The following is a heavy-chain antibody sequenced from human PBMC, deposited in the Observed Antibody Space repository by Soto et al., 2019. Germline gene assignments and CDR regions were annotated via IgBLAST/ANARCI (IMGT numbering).Heavy chain of an antibody. Sequence: PSETLSLTCTVSGGSISSYYWSWIRPPPGKGLEWIGYIYYSGSTNYNPSLKSRVTISVDTSKNQFSLKLSSVTAADTAVYYCARGDIVATMPYFDYWGQGTLVTVSS. CDR2: IYYSGST. J-gene: IGHJ4*02. CDR3: ARGDIVATMPYFDY. V-gene: IGHV4-59*01. D-gene: IGHD5-12*01. CDR1: GGSISSYY.